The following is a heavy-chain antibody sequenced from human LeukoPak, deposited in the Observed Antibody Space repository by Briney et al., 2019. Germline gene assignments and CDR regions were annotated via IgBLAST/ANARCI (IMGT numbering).Heavy chain of an antibody. D-gene: IGHD4-11*01. Sequence: SETLSLTCTVSGYSISSGYYLGWIRQPPGKWLDWIGGIYHSGSTYYNPSLKSRVTISVDTSKNQFSLKLSSVTAADTAVYYCARAHSPYYYYYMDVWGKGTTVTVSS. V-gene: IGHV4-38-2*02. J-gene: IGHJ6*03. CDR1: GYSISSGYY. CDR2: IYHSGST. CDR3: ARAHSPYYYYYMDV.